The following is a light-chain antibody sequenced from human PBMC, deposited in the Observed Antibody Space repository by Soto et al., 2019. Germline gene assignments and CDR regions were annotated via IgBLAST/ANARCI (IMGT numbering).Light chain of an antibody. J-gene: IGKJ4*01. CDR2: NAF. CDR3: QRYNDWPLT. Sequence: EVVITQSPATLSVSPGEGAILSCSASQGIGVTLAWYQHKPGHNPRLLIYNAFTRATGVPARFSGSGYGTDFTLTINSLQSEDFAVYYCQRYNDWPLTLGGGTKVDI. CDR1: QGIGVT. V-gene: IGKV3-15*01.